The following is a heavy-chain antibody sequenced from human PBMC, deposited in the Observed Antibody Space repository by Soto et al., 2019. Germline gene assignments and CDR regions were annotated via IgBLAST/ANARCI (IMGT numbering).Heavy chain of an antibody. J-gene: IGHJ6*02. V-gene: IGHV1-69*01. D-gene: IGHD4-17*01. CDR2: IIPIFGTA. CDR3: AREMTTVTHYYYCGMDV. Sequence: QVQLVQSGAEVKKPGSSVKVSCKASGGTFSSYAISWVRQAPGQGLEWMGGIIPIFGTANYAQKFQGRVTITADESTSTADMELSSLRSEDTAVYYCAREMTTVTHYYYCGMDVWGQGTTVTVSS. CDR1: GGTFSSYA.